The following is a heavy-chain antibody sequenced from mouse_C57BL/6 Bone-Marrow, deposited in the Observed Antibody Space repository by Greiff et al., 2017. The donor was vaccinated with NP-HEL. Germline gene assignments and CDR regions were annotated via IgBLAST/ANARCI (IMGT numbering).Heavy chain of an antibody. CDR3: TRDPYYFDY. V-gene: IGHV5-9-1*02. CDR1: GFTFSSYA. Sequence: DVHLVESGEGLVKPGGSLKLSCAASGFTFSSYAMSWVRQTPEKRLEWVAYISSGGDYIYYADTVKGRFTISRDNARNTLYLQMSSLKSEDTAMYYCTRDPYYFDYWGQGTTLTVSS. CDR2: ISSGGDYI. J-gene: IGHJ2*01.